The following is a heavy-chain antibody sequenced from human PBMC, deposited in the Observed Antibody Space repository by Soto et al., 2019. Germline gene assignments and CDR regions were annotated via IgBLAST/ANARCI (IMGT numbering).Heavy chain of an antibody. V-gene: IGHV3-23*01. J-gene: IGHJ4*02. CDR1: GFTFSSYA. CDR3: AKSLSPPPATRNFDY. CDR2: ISGSGGST. Sequence: GGSLRLSCAASGFTFSSYAMSWVRQAPGKGLEWVSAISGSGGSTYYADSVKGRFTISRDNSKNTLYLQMNSLRAEDTAVYYCAKSLSPPPATRNFDYRGQGTLVTVSS.